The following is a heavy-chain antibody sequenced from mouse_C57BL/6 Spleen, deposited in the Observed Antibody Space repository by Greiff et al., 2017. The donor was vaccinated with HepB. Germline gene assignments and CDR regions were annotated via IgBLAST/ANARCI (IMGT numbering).Heavy chain of an antibody. J-gene: IGHJ2*01. CDR3: ARDYYYGSSYYFDY. CDR2: INPSTGGT. V-gene: IGHV1-42*01. D-gene: IGHD1-1*01. CDR1: GYSFTGYY. Sequence: EVKLMESGPELVKPGASVKISCKASGYSFTGYYMNWVKQSPEKSLEWIGEINPSTGGTTYNQKFKAKATLTVDKSSSTAYMQLKSLTSEDSAVYYCARDYYYGSSYYFDYWGQGTTLTVSS.